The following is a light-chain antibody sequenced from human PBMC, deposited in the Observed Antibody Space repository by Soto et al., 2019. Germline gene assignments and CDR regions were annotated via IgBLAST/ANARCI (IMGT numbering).Light chain of an antibody. J-gene: IGLJ1*01. CDR3: SSYTSSSTLV. CDR2: DVS. Sequence: CVRKRAASVTRAPGGGISISYTGTSSDVGGYNYVSWYQQHPGKAPKLMIYDVSNRPSGVSNRFSGSKSGNTASLTISGLQAEDEDDYYCSSYTSSSTLVFGTGTKVTVL. CDR1: SSDVGGYNY. V-gene: IGLV2-14*01.